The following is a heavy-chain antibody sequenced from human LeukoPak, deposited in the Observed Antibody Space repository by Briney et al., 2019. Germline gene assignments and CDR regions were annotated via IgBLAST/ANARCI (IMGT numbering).Heavy chain of an antibody. CDR1: GFTFSSHA. J-gene: IGHJ4*02. Sequence: GGSLRLSCAVSGFTFSSHAMSWVRQAPGKWLEWVSAISADGGNTYYAASVKGRFTISRDNSKNTLYLQMNRLRAEDTAVYYCAILTYYDFWSGFDYWGQGTLVTVSS. CDR3: AILTYYDFWSGFDY. V-gene: IGHV3-23*01. CDR2: ISADGGNT. D-gene: IGHD3-3*01.